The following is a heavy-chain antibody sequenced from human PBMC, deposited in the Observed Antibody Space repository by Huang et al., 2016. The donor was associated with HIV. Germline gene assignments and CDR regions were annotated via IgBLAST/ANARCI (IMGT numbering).Heavy chain of an antibody. CDR2: INDNGYT. CDR3: ARASWYEPRSWYFGL. J-gene: IGHJ2*01. Sequence: QVQLQQWGAGLLKPSETLSLTCAVYGGSVSGHYWSWIRQPPGKGLEWIAEINDNGYTNDNPSRKSRVTISVHTSRNQFSLKLNSVTAADAAVYYCARASWYEPRSWYFGLWGRGTLVTVSS. D-gene: IGHD6-13*01. CDR1: GGSVSGHY. V-gene: IGHV4-34*01.